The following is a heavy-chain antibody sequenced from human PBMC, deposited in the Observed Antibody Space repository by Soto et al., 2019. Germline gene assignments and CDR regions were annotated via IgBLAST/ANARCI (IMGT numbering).Heavy chain of an antibody. V-gene: IGHV3-23*01. CDR2: ISGSGGST. Sequence: PGGSLRLSCAASGFTFSSYAMSWVRQAPGKGLEWVSAISGSGGSTYYADSVKGRFTISRDNSKNTLYLQMNSLRAEDTAVYYCANLAIFGVVIPYGMDVWGQGTTVTVS. J-gene: IGHJ6*02. CDR1: GFTFSSYA. D-gene: IGHD3-3*01. CDR3: ANLAIFGVVIPYGMDV.